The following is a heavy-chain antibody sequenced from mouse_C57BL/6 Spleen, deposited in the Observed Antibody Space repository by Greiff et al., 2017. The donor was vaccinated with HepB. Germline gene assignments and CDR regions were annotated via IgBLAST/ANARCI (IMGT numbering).Heavy chain of an antibody. CDR1: GYTFTDYE. CDR2: IDPETGGT. D-gene: IGHD2-3*01. V-gene: IGHV1-15*01. Sequence: QVQLQQSGAELVRPGASVTLSCKASGYTFTDYEMHWVKQTPVHGLEWIGAIDPETGGTAYNQKFKGKAILTADKSSSTAYMELRSLTSEDSAVYYCTRCDGYYYFDYWGQGTTLTVSS. CDR3: TRCDGYYYFDY. J-gene: IGHJ2*01.